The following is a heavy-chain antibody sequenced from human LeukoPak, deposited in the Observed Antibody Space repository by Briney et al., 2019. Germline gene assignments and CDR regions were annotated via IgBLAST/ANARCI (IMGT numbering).Heavy chain of an antibody. CDR3: AKEGIQLFFYGMDV. D-gene: IGHD5-18*01. Sequence: SETLSLTCTVSGGSISSYYWSWIRQPPGKGLEWIGYIYYSGSTNYNPSLKSRVTISVDTSKNQFSLKLSSVTAADTAVYYCAKEGIQLFFYGMDVWGQGTTVTVSS. V-gene: IGHV4-59*01. J-gene: IGHJ6*02. CDR1: GGSISSYY. CDR2: IYYSGST.